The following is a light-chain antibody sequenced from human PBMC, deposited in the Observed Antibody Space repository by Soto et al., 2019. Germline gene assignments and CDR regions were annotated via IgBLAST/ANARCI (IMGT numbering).Light chain of an antibody. CDR1: QSISSSF. J-gene: IGKJ4*01. CDR2: DAS. CDR3: QQFSSYPLT. Sequence: EIVLTQSPGILSXXXGXXAXLXCGASQSISSSFLAWYQQKPGQAPRLLIYDASSRATGIPDRFSGGGSGTDFTLTISRLEPEDFAVYYCQQFSSYPLTFGGGTKV. V-gene: IGKV3-20*01.